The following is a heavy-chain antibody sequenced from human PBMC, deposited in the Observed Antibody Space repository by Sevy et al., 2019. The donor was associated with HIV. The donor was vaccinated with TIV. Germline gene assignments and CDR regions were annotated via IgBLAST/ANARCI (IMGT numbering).Heavy chain of an antibody. J-gene: IGHJ4*02. D-gene: IGHD2-8*01. Sequence: GGSLRLSCAASGFTFAKYSMSWVRQAPGKGLEWVSTFSFGCGRINYADSVKGRFTISRDDSKNTLFLQMNSLRAEDTATYFCASEGCTQPHDYWGQGTLVTVSS. CDR2: FSFGCGRI. CDR3: ASEGCTQPHDY. CDR1: GFTFAKYS. V-gene: IGHV3-23*01.